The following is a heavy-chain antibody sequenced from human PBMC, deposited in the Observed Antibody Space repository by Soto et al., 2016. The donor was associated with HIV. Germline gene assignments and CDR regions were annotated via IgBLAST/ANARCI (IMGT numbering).Heavy chain of an antibody. D-gene: IGHD6-19*01. Sequence: QVQLVQSGAEVKKPGASVKVSCKASGYTFTDYYLHWVRQATGQGLEWMGWVNPNSGTTGYAQKFQGRVTITRNTSISTAYLELSSLRSEDTAIYYCARGYSSGWASWFDPWGQGTLVTVSS. V-gene: IGHV1-8*03. CDR1: GYTFTDYY. CDR3: ARGYSSGWASWFDP. J-gene: IGHJ5*02. CDR2: VNPNSGTT.